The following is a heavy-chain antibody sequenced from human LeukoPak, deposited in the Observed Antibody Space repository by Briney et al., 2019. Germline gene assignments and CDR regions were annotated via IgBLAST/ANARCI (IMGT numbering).Heavy chain of an antibody. CDR1: GYSFTSYW. CDR3: ARRSGNYVDY. Sequence: GESLKISCKASGYSFTSYWIGWVRQMPGKGLEYMGIIYPGDSDTKYSPSFQGQVTISADTSISTAYLQWSSLKASDTAMYYCARRSGNYVDYWGQGTLVIVSS. J-gene: IGHJ4*02. V-gene: IGHV5-51*01. CDR2: IYPGDSDT.